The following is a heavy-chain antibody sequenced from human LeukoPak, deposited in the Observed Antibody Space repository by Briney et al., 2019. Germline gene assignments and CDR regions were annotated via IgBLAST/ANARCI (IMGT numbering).Heavy chain of an antibody. CDR2: IYYSGST. CDR1: GGSISSSSYY. V-gene: IGHV4-39*07. Sequence: SETLSLTCTVSGGSISSSSYYWGWIRRPPGKGLEWIGSIYYSGSTYYNPSLKSRVTISVDTSKNQFSLKLSSVTAADTAVYYCARGLRKVRGVIIPFDPWGQGTLVTVSS. CDR3: ARGLRKVRGVIIPFDP. D-gene: IGHD3-10*01. J-gene: IGHJ5*02.